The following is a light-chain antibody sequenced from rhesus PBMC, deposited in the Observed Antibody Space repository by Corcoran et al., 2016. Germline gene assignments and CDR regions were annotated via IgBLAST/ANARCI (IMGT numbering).Light chain of an antibody. Sequence: DIQMTQSPSALSASVGDRVTISCRASQNSYSNLAWYQQKPGKAPKLLIYAASSLQTGIPSRFSGSGSGTDFTLTISSLQPEDSAAYYCQHYYDNPPTFGQGTKVEIK. V-gene: IGKV1S12*01. CDR3: QHYYDNPPT. J-gene: IGKJ1*01. CDR2: AAS. CDR1: QNSYSN.